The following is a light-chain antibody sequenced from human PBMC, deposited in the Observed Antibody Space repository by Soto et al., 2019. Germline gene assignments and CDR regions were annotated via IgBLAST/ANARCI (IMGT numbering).Light chain of an antibody. CDR3: QQYSNWPPIT. CDR1: QSVSSN. V-gene: IGKV3-15*01. CDR2: GAS. Sequence: EIVMTQSPATLSVSPGERATLSCRASQSVSSNLAWYQQIPGQAPRLLIYGASTRATGIPARFSGSGSGTEFTLSISSLQSEDFAAYYCQQYSNWPPITFGQGTRLEIK. J-gene: IGKJ5*01.